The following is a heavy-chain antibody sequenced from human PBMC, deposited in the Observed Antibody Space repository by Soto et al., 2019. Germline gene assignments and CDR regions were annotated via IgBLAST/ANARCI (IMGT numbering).Heavy chain of an antibody. CDR2: ISGSGGST. V-gene: IGHV3-23*01. Sequence: EVQLLESGGGLVQPGGSLRLSCAASGFTFSSYAMSWVRQAPGKGLEWVSAISGSGGSTYYADSVKGRFTISRDNSKNTLYLQMNSLRAEDTAVYYCARAQWIQLWLFDYWGQGTLVTVSS. CDR1: GFTFSSYA. D-gene: IGHD5-18*01. J-gene: IGHJ4*02. CDR3: ARAQWIQLWLFDY.